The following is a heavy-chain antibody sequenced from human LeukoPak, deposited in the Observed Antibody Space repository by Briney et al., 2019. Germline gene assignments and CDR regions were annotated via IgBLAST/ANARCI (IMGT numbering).Heavy chain of an antibody. D-gene: IGHD3-22*01. V-gene: IGHV1-69*04. J-gene: IGHJ4*02. CDR1: GGTFSSYA. Sequence: GASVKVSCKASGGTFSSYAISWVRQAPGQGLEWMGRIIPILGIANYAQKFQGRVTITADKSTSTAYMELSSLRSEDTAVYYCARSNTDYYDSSGYWYYFDYWGQGTLVTVS. CDR3: ARSNTDYYDSSGYWYYFDY. CDR2: IIPILGIA.